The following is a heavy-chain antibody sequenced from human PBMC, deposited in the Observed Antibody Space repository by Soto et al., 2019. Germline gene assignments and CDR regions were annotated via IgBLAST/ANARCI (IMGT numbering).Heavy chain of an antibody. CDR3: ARGRVVVPAAVMFNCLDP. V-gene: IGHV4-30-2*01. CDR1: GAPITWGDYS. J-gene: IGHJ5*02. CDR2: IFHGGST. D-gene: IGHD2-2*01. Sequence: NPSETLSLTCAPSGAPITWGDYSWNWIRQPPGKGLEWIGYIFHGGSTYYHPSLRSRVTISVDRSRTQFSLKMSSVTAADTAVYYCARGRVVVPAAVMFNCLDPWGQGALVTVS.